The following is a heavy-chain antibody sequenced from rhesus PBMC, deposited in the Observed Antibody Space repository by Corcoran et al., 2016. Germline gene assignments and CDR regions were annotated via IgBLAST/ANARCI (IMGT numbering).Heavy chain of an antibody. V-gene: IGHV4-143*01. CDR3: ARRTRYNWNDGDY. CDR1: GGSISGYYL. D-gene: IGHD1-7*02. Sequence: QVQLQESGPGVVKPSETLSLTCAVSGGSISGYYLWSWIRQPPGKGLEWIGYIYGGSGSPSYNPCDKSRGIISIDTSKNRFSLKLSSVTAADTAVYYCARRTRYNWNDGDYWGQGVLVTVSS. J-gene: IGHJ4*01. CDR2: IYGGSGSP.